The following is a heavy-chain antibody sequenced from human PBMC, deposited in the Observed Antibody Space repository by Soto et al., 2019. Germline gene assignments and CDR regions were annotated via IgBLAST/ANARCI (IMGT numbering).Heavy chain of an antibody. CDR2: INQDGSEK. CDR1: ESTVSRDW. D-gene: IGHD1-26*01. V-gene: IGHV3-7*01. CDR3: ASGVRAAL. J-gene: IGHJ4*02. Sequence: EVHLVESGGGLVQTGGSLRLSCAIFESTVSRDWMNWVRQAPGKGLEWVAHINQDGSEKYYVDSVKGRFTISRDNAKKAVYLQMNSLARAGPAMYYCASGVRAALWGQGTRVTVAS.